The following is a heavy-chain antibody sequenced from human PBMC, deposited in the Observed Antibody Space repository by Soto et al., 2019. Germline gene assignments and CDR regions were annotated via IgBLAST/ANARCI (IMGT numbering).Heavy chain of an antibody. CDR3: ARVPPGKYGGWNY. D-gene: IGHD2-21*01. Sequence: EEQLVESGGGLVQPGGSLRLSCAASGFTFSSYWMHWVRQAPGKGLVWVSRINPGGSITDYADSVKGRFTISRDNAKNTLYLRMNSLRGDDTAVYYCARVPPGKYGGWNYGGQGTLVTVSS. CDR1: GFTFSSYW. J-gene: IGHJ4*02. V-gene: IGHV3-74*01. CDR2: INPGGSIT.